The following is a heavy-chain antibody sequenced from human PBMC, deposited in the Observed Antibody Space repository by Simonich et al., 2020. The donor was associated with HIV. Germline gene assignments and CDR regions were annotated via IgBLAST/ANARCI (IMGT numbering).Heavy chain of an antibody. CDR3: ARGWSGYFDY. CDR1: GFTFSTHG. Sequence: QVRLVESGGGVVQTGRSLRLSCAASGFTFSTHGIHGVRQAPGKGLEWVAVIWYDGSKKYYADSVKGRFTISRDNSKNTVYLQMNSLRGEDTAVYYCARGWSGYFDYWGQGTLVTVSS. J-gene: IGHJ4*02. CDR2: IWYDGSKK. D-gene: IGHD6-13*01. V-gene: IGHV3-33*01.